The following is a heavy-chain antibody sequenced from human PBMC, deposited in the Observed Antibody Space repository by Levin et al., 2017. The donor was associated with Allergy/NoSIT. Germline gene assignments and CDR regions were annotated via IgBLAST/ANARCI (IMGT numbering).Heavy chain of an antibody. Sequence: GGSLRLSCAASGFSFSNYAMTWVRQAPGKGLEWVSTISGSGGSTYYADSVKGRFTISRDNSENTLYLQMNSLRADDTAVHYCAKHQSAYYSDYYAMDVWGQGTTVTVSS. CDR3: AKHQSAYYSDYYAMDV. V-gene: IGHV3-23*01. CDR2: ISGSGGST. CDR1: GFSFSNYA. D-gene: IGHD3-3*01. J-gene: IGHJ6*02.